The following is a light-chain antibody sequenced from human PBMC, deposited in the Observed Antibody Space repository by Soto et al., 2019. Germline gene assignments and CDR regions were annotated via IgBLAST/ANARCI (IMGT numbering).Light chain of an antibody. J-gene: IGKJ1*01. Sequence: DIQMTQSPSSLSASVGDRVTITCRASQDINNYLAWYQVQPGKGPKLLIYAASTLQSGGPSRFSGSESGTDFTLTISSLQPEDVATYYCQKYNSAPRTFGQGTRVEI. V-gene: IGKV1-27*01. CDR3: QKYNSAPRT. CDR2: AAS. CDR1: QDINNY.